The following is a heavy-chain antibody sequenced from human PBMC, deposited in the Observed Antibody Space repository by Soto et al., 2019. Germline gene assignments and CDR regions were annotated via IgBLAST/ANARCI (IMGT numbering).Heavy chain of an antibody. CDR3: ARDKDRLQLGGNYYYILDV. CDR2: IMPVFPTP. CDR1: GGTFSTSA. D-gene: IGHD1-1*01. Sequence: QVQLVQSGAEVKKPGSSVKVSCKTSGGTFSTSAISWVRQALGQGLEWVGGIMPVFPTPDYAQNFQGRVTITADDSTTTAYLELTSLRADDTAVYYCARDKDRLQLGGNYYYILDVWGQGTAITVSS. J-gene: IGHJ6*02. V-gene: IGHV1-69*12.